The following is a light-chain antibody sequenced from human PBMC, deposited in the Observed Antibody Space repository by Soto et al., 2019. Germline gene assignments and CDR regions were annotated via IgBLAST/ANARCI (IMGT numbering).Light chain of an antibody. J-gene: IGKJ4*01. V-gene: IGKV1-39*01. CDR1: QSISSY. CDR3: QKYNSAPLT. Sequence: DIHMTQFPSSPSASVGGRVTITCRASQSISSYLKWYQQKPGKAPKLLIYAASSLQSGVPSRFSGSGSGTDFTLTISSLQPEDVATYYCQKYNSAPLTFGGGTKVDIK. CDR2: AAS.